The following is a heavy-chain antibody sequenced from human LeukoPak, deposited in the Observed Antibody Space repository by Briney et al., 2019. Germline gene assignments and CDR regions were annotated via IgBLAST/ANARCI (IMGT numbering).Heavy chain of an antibody. D-gene: IGHD3-22*01. CDR3: AVAGVRYYDSSGLHAFDF. Sequence: PSETLSLTCAVYGGSFSGYYWSWIRQPPGKGLEWIGEINHSGSTNYNPSLKSRVAISVDTSENQFSLELNSVTAADTAVYYCAVAGVRYYDSSGLHAFDFWGRGTMVTVSS. J-gene: IGHJ3*01. V-gene: IGHV4-34*01. CDR2: INHSGST. CDR1: GGSFSGYY.